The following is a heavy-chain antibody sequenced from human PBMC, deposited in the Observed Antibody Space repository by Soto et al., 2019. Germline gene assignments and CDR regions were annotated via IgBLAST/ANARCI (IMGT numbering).Heavy chain of an antibody. D-gene: IGHD2-2*01. V-gene: IGHV3-64*01. CDR2: ITSNGNYT. CDR3: AKDYIVLVPAVNYYGMDV. J-gene: IGHJ6*02. Sequence: PGGSLRLSCAASGFTFSSYAMHWVRQAPGKGLEYVSVITSNGNYTDYASSVKGRFTISRDNSKNTLYLQMGSLRAEDMAVYYCAKDYIVLVPAVNYYGMDVWGQGTTVTVSS. CDR1: GFTFSSYA.